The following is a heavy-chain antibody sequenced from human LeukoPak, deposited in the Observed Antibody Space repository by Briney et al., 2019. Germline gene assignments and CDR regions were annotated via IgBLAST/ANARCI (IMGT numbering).Heavy chain of an antibody. V-gene: IGHV1-18*01. CDR3: AREGRDYYHWYFDL. Sequence: ASVKVSCKASGYTFTSYGISWVRQAPGQGLEWMGRISAYNGNTNYAQKFQGWVTMTRDTSISTAYMELSRLRSDDTAVYYCAREGRDYYHWYFDLWGRGTLVTVSS. CDR2: ISAYNGNT. CDR1: GYTFTSYG. D-gene: IGHD3-3*01. J-gene: IGHJ2*01.